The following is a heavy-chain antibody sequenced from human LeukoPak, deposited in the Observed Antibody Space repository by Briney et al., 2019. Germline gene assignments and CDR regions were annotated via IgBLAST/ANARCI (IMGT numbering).Heavy chain of an antibody. V-gene: IGHV3-11*04. Sequence: PGGSLRLSCAASGFTFSDYYMHWIRQAPGKGLEWVSYISYSGSTIDYADSVKGRFTISRDNAKNSVYLQMNRLRAEDTAIYYCVNGLRFVAYYFDYWGQGALVTVSS. CDR3: VNGLRFVAYYFDY. CDR1: GFTFSDYY. D-gene: IGHD3-3*01. CDR2: ISYSGSTI. J-gene: IGHJ4*02.